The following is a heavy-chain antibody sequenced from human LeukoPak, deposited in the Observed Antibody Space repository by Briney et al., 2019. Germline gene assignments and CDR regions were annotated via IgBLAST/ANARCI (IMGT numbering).Heavy chain of an antibody. CDR2: TNPNSGFT. Sequence: ASVKVSCKASGYTFTGYYIHWVRQAPGQGLQCMGWTNPNSGFTNIAQNFQGRVTMTRDTSINTAYMDLISLGSDDTAIYYCASARELLASFDYWGQGTLVTVSS. CDR1: GYTFTGYY. J-gene: IGHJ4*02. CDR3: ASARELLASFDY. D-gene: IGHD1-7*01. V-gene: IGHV1-2*02.